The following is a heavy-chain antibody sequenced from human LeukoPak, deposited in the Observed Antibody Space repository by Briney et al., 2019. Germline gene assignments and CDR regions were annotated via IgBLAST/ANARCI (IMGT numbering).Heavy chain of an antibody. CDR3: AKRIDGAGTYYVDY. V-gene: IGHV3-23*01. CDR1: GFNFGAYV. J-gene: IGHJ4*02. CDR2: IGGRDGTT. D-gene: IGHD3-10*01. Sequence: HPGGSLRLSCAASGFNFGAYVMNWARQAPGKGLEWVSAIGGRDGTTFYANSVRGRLTVSRDNSRNLLFLQMNSLRAEDTATYYCAKRIDGAGTYYVDYWGRGTLVTVSS.